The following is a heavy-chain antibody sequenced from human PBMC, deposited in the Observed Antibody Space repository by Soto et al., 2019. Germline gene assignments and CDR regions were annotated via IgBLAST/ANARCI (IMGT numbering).Heavy chain of an antibody. D-gene: IGHD2-2*01. CDR2: ISDDGDST. J-gene: IGHJ6*02. Sequence: ESGGGLVQPGGSLRLSCGASGFTFSDNAMTWVRQAPGKGLEWVSSISDDGDSTYYADSVKGRFTISRDNSKNTLFLQMSRLGAEDTAVYYCAKSLSTAVNYGLDVWGQGTSVTVSS. V-gene: IGHV3-23*01. CDR3: AKSLSTAVNYGLDV. CDR1: GFTFSDNA.